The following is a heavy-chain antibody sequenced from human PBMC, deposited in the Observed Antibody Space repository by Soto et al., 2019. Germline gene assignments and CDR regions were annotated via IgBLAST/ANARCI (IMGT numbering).Heavy chain of an antibody. CDR1: GFTFDDYA. J-gene: IGHJ4*02. CDR3: AKDHMWGGDSTSYYFES. CDR2: ISWNSGSI. Sequence: EVQLVESGGGLVQPGRSLRLSCAASGFTFDDYAMHWVRQAPGKGLEWVSGISWNSGSIGYADSVKGRCTISRDNGKSSLYLQLSSLRADDTALYYCAKDHMWGGDSTSYYFESWGQGTLVTVSS. V-gene: IGHV3-9*01. D-gene: IGHD6-6*01.